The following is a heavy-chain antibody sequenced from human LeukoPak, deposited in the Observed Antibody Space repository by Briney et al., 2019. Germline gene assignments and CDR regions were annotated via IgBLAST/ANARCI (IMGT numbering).Heavy chain of an antibody. D-gene: IGHD6-19*01. CDR2: INHSGST. CDR3: ARREQWLALFRDY. Sequence: SSETLSLTCAVYGGSFSGYYWSWIRQPPGKGLEWIGEINHSGSTNYNPSLKSRVTISVDTSKNQFSLKLSSVTAADPAVYYCARREQWLALFRDYWGQGTLVTVSS. V-gene: IGHV4-34*01. J-gene: IGHJ4*02. CDR1: GGSFSGYY.